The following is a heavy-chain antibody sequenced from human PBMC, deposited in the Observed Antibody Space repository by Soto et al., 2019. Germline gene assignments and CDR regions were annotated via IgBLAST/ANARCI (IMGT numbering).Heavy chain of an antibody. Sequence: QVQLVQYGDEVKKPGASVKVSCKASGYTFTSYAMHWVRQAPGQRLEWMGWINAGNGNTKYSQKSQGRVTITSHTSASTAYMELSSLRSEDTAVYYCARGVGLYSNYDYWGQGTLVTVSS. J-gene: IGHJ4*02. V-gene: IGHV1-3*01. CDR3: ARGVGLYSNYDY. D-gene: IGHD2-2*02. CDR1: GYTFTSYA. CDR2: INAGNGNT.